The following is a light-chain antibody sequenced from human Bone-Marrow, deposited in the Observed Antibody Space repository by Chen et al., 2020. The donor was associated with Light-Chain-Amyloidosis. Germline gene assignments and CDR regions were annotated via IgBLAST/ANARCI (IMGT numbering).Light chain of an antibody. CDR2: GND. J-gene: IGLJ3*02. Sequence: QSVLPQPPSVSGAPGQRVPISCTVTSSNIGAGYDVHWYQQLPGTAPKLLIYGNDNRPSGVPDRFSASKSGTSASLAITGLQAEDEADYYCQSYDTTLSGSVFGGGTKLTVL. CDR1: SSNIGAGYD. V-gene: IGLV1-40*01. CDR3: QSYDTTLSGSV.